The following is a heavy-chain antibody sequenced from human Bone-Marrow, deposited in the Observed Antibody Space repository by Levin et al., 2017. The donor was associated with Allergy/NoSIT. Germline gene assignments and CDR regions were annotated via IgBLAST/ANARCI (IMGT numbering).Heavy chain of an antibody. CDR3: ARGGVNGLDYYYYYMDV. V-gene: IGHV1-46*01. CDR2: INPNGGST. Sequence: ASVKVSCKASGYTFTSYYMHWVRQAPGQGLEWMGTINPNGGSTSYAQKFQGRVTMTRDTSTSTVYMELSSLRSEDTAVYYCARGGVNGLDYYYYYMDVWGKGTTVTVSS. D-gene: IGHD3-16*02. J-gene: IGHJ6*03. CDR1: GYTFTSYY.